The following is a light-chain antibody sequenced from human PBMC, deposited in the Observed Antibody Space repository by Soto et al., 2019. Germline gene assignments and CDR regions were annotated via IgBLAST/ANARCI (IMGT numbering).Light chain of an antibody. CDR1: SSNIGNNY. V-gene: IGLV1-51*01. CDR3: ATWDSSLSAVV. CDR2: DNN. J-gene: IGLJ2*01. Sequence: QSVLTQPPSVSAAPGQKVTISCSGSSSNIGNNYVSWYQQLPGTAPKLLIYDNNKRPSGIPDRFSASKSGTSATLGITGLQTGDEADYYCATWDSSLSAVVVGGGTKLTVL.